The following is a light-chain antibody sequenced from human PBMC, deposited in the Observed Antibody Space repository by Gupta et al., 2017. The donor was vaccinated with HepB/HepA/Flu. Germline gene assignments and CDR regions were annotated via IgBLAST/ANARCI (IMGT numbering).Light chain of an antibody. J-gene: IGKJ1*01. Sequence: DIQMTQSPSSLSASVGDRVTITCRASQSISSYLNWYQQKPGKAPKLLIYAASSLQSGVPSRFSGSGSGTDFTLTISSLRPEDFATYYCQQSYSLWTFGQGTKVEIK. CDR2: AAS. CDR3: QQSYSLWT. CDR1: QSISSY. V-gene: IGKV1-39*01.